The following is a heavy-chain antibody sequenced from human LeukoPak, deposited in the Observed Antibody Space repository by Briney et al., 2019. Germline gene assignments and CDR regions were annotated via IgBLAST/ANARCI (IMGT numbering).Heavy chain of an antibody. CDR1: GFSFSSYE. V-gene: IGHV3-48*03. J-gene: IGHJ4*02. Sequence: GGSLRLSCAASGFSFSSYEMNWVRQAPGKGLEWVSYISGNGSVIYYADSVKGRFIISRDNAKNSLHLQMNSLRDEDTAVYYFARDATPQCSIGCVLVDYWGLGTLVTVSS. CDR3: ARDATPQCSIGCVLVDY. D-gene: IGHD6-19*01. CDR2: ISGNGSVI.